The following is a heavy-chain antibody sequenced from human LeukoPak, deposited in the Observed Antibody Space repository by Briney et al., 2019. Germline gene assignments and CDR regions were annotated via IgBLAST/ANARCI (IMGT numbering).Heavy chain of an antibody. CDR2: IHHSGTA. J-gene: IGHJ4*02. Sequence: SGTLSLTCAVSGASISTINWWTWVRQPPGKGLEWIGDIHHSGTANYNPSLKSRVTISLDKSTNQFSLKLSSMTAADTALYFCARVSNSWYNLDHWGQGAPVTVTS. CDR1: GASISTINW. D-gene: IGHD1-14*01. CDR3: ARVSNSWYNLDH. V-gene: IGHV4-4*02.